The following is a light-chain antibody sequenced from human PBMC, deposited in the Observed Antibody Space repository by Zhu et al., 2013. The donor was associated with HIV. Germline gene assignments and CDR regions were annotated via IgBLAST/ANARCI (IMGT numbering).Light chain of an antibody. Sequence: QSVLTQPPSASGTPGQRVTISCSGSTSSIGSNYVYWYQQLPGTAPKLLIYRNNQRPSGIPDRFSGSKSGTSATLGITGLQTGDEADYYCGTWDSSLSAVVFGGGTKLTVL. CDR2: RNN. V-gene: IGLV1-51*02. CDR1: TSSIGSNY. CDR3: GTWDSSLSAVV. J-gene: IGLJ2*01.